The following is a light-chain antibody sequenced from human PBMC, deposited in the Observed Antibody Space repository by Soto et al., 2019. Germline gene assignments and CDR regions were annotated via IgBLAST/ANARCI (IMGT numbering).Light chain of an antibody. J-gene: IGLJ2*01. CDR3: QSYDSSLSGSV. CDR2: GNN. Sequence: QSVLTQPPSVSGAPGQRVTISCTGSSSNIGAGYDVHWYQQLPGTAPKLLMYGNNNRPSGVPDRFSGSKSGTSASLAITGLQAEDEADYYCQSYDSSLSGSVFGGGTKLTVL. CDR1: SSNIGAGYD. V-gene: IGLV1-40*01.